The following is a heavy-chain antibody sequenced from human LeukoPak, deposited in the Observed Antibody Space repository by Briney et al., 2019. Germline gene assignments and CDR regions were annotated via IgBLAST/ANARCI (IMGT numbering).Heavy chain of an antibody. D-gene: IGHD2-8*01. J-gene: IGHJ4*02. CDR3: AGRRFVRGPDVVNPFDY. Sequence: PSETLSLTCTVSGGSISSTFYYWGWIRQPPGKGLEWIGGINYSGSTYYNPSLKSRVTISVDTSKNQFSLKLSSVTAADTAVYYCAGRRFVRGPDVVNPFDYWGQGTLVTVSS. V-gene: IGHV4-39*01. CDR1: GGSISSTFYY. CDR2: INYSGST.